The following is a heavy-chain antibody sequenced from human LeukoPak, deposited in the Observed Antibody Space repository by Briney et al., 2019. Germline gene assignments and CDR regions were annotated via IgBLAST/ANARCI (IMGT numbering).Heavy chain of an antibody. CDR1: GYTFTSYY. CDR3: ASPSVYYYDSSGPDAFDI. J-gene: IGHJ3*02. V-gene: IGHV1-46*01. Sequence: ASVKVSCKASGYTFTSYYMHWVRQAPGQGLEWMGISNPSGGSTSYAQKFQGRVTMTRDTSTSTVYMELSSLRSEDTAVYYCASPSVYYYDSSGPDAFDIWGQGTMVTVSS. CDR2: SNPSGGST. D-gene: IGHD3-22*01.